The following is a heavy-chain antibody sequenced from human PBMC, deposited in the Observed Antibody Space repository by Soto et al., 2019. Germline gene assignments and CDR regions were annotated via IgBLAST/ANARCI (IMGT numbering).Heavy chain of an antibody. D-gene: IGHD3-16*01. CDR1: GFTFGDYY. CDR3: ARLRASSWYLGGYLDY. CDR2: IVIGSDYT. J-gene: IGHJ4*02. Sequence: QVHLVESGGGLVKPGGSLRLSCAASGFTFGDYYMSWIRQAPGKGLEWVAYIVIGSDYTNYADSVKGRFTISRDNTKNSLYLEMNSLRVEDTAIYYCARLRASSWYLGGYLDYWGLGTLVTVSS. V-gene: IGHV3-11*06.